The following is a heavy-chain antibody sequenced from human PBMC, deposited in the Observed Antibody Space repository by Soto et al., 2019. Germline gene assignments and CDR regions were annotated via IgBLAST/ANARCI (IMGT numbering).Heavy chain of an antibody. J-gene: IGHJ6*03. Sequence: SETLSLTCAVYGGSFSGYYWSWIRQPPGKGLEWIGEINHSGSTNYNPSLKSRVTISVDTSKNQFSLKLSPVTAADTAVYYCARATYCISTSCYSFLYYYYYYMDVWGKGTTVTVSS. CDR3: ARATYCISTSCYSFLYYYYYYMDV. CDR1: GGSFSGYY. V-gene: IGHV4-34*01. D-gene: IGHD2-2*01. CDR2: INHSGST.